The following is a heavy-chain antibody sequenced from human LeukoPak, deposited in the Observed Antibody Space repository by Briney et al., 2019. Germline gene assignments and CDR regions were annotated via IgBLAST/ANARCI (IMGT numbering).Heavy chain of an antibody. Sequence: GGSLRLSCAASGFTFSNYWMHWVRQGPGKGLVWVSRVNTDGSSTSYADSVKGRFTISRDNAKNTLYLQMNSLRAEDTAVYYCARDVNLGWLSRYYFDHWGQGTLVTVSS. J-gene: IGHJ4*02. CDR1: GFTFSNYW. D-gene: IGHD3-3*01. CDR2: VNTDGSST. V-gene: IGHV3-74*01. CDR3: ARDVNLGWLSRYYFDH.